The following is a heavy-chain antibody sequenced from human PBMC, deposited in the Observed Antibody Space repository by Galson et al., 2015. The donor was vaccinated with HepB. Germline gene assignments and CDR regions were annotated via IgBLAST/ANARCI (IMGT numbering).Heavy chain of an antibody. CDR1: GFTFSSYW. V-gene: IGHV3-7*03. Sequence: SLRLSCAASGFTFSSYWMSWVRQAPGKGLEWVANINHDGSEKYYVDSVKGRFTISRDNAKNSLYLQMNSLRAEDTAVYYCAREQCSSTSCYWSELVYWGQGTLVTVSS. CDR3: AREQCSSTSCYWSELVY. J-gene: IGHJ4*02. CDR2: INHDGSEK. D-gene: IGHD2-2*01.